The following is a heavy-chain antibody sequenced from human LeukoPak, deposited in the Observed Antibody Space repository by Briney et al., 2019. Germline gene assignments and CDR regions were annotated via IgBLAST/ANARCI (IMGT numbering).Heavy chain of an antibody. V-gene: IGHV1-2*02. Sequence: ASVKVSCKASGYTFTGYYMHWVRQAPGQGLEWMGWINPNSGGTNYAQKLQGRVTMTTDTSTSTAYMELRSLRSDDTAVYYCARVYYDILTGYYKGGFANFDYWGQGTLVTVSS. CDR2: INPNSGGT. J-gene: IGHJ4*02. CDR1: GYTFTGYY. D-gene: IGHD3-9*01. CDR3: ARVYYDILTGYYKGGFANFDY.